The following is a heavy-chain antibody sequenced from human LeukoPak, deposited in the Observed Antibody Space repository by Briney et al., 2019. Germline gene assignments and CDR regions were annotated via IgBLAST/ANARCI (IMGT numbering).Heavy chain of an antibody. D-gene: IGHD3-22*01. CDR2: IYYSGST. V-gene: IGHV4-59*12. CDR1: GGSISSYY. Sequence: SETLSLTCTVSGGSISSYYWSWIRQPPGKGLEWIGYIYYSGSTNYNPSLKSRVTISVDTSKNQFSLKLSSVTAADTAVYYCARVLRDYDSSGYYPDAFDIWGQGTMVTVSS. J-gene: IGHJ3*02. CDR3: ARVLRDYDSSGYYPDAFDI.